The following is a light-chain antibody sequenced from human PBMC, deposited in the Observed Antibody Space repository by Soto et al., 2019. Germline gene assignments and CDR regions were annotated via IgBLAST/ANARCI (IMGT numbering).Light chain of an antibody. CDR1: QSVNSSY. V-gene: IGKV3-20*01. J-gene: IGKJ4*01. CDR3: QQYGSSPLT. Sequence: EIVLTQSPGTLSLSPGERATLSCRASQSVNSSYLAWYQQKPGQAPRLLIYGASSRATGIPDRFSGSGSGTDFTLTINRLEPEDFAVYYCQQYGSSPLTFGGGTKVEIK. CDR2: GAS.